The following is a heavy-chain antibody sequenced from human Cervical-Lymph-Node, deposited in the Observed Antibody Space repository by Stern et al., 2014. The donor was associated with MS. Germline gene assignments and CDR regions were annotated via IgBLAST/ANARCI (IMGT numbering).Heavy chain of an antibody. J-gene: IGHJ6*02. CDR3: ARMMSVSGIGMDV. Sequence: QLQLQESGPGLVKPSGTLSLTCAVSGGSISSRSNWWTWVRQPPGKGLEWIGEINQSGTTNYNPSLQSRVTIPLEQSKNQISLKVRSVTAADTAVYYCARMMSVSGIGMDVWGQGTTVTVSS. V-gene: IGHV4-4*02. CDR2: INQSGTT. D-gene: IGHD3-16*01. CDR1: GGSISSRSNW.